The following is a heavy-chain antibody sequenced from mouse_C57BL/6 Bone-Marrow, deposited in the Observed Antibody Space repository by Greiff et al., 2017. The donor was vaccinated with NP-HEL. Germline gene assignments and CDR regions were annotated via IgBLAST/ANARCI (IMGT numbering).Heavy chain of an antibody. D-gene: IGHD1-1*01. CDR2: IRSKANGYTT. CDR1: GFTFTDYY. J-gene: IGHJ1*03. V-gene: IGHV7-3*01. Sequence: EVQLVESGGGLVQPGGSLSLSCAASGFTFTDYYMSWVRQPPGKALEWLGFIRSKANGYTTEYSASVKGRFTISRDNSQSILYLQMNALRAEDSATYYCARSPITTVVASRYFDVWGTGTTVTVSS. CDR3: ARSPITTVVASRYFDV.